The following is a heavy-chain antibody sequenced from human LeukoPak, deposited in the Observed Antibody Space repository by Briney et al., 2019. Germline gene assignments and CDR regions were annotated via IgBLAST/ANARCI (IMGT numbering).Heavy chain of an antibody. V-gene: IGHV3-23*01. J-gene: IGHJ4*02. CDR1: GFTFSSYA. CDR3: AKEGITMIVVVIAYYFDY. CDR2: ISGSGGST. Sequence: GGSLRLSCAASGFTFSSYAMSWVRQAPGKGLGWVSAISGSGGSTYYADSVKGRFTISRDNSKNTLYLQMNSLRAEDTAVYYCAKEGITMIVVVIAYYFDYWGQGTLVTVSS. D-gene: IGHD3-22*01.